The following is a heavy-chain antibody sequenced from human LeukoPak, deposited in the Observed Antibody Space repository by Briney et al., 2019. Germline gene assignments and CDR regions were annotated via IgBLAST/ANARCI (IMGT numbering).Heavy chain of an antibody. CDR3: AKGYYYDSSGYYQHFDH. V-gene: IGHV3-30*18. J-gene: IGHJ4*02. D-gene: IGHD3-22*01. CDR2: ISYDGSNQ. Sequence: PGGSLRLSCAASGFTFSSFGIHWVRQAPGKGLEWVVLISYDGSNQYYADSVKGRFTISRDNSKNTLYLQMNSLRAEDTAVYYCAKGYYYDSSGYYQHFDHWGQGTLVTVSS. CDR1: GFTFSSFG.